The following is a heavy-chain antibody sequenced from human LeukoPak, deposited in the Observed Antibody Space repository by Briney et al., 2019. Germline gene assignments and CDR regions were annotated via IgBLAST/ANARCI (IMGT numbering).Heavy chain of an antibody. J-gene: IGHJ6*02. CDR2: ISAYNGNT. Sequence: ASVKVSCKASGYTFTSYGISWVRQAPGQGLEWMGWISAYNGNTNYAQKLQGRVTMTTDTSTSTAYMELRSLRSDDTAVYYCARRVTAIGYYYYGMDVWGQGTTVTVSS. V-gene: IGHV1-18*01. CDR1: GYTFTSYG. CDR3: ARRVTAIGYYYYGMDV. D-gene: IGHD2-21*02.